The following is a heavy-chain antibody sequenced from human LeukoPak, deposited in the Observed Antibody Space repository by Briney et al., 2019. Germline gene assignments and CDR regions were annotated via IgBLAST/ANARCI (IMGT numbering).Heavy chain of an antibody. J-gene: IGHJ4*02. CDR2: ITSSGST. CDR1: GFTFNNYA. D-gene: IGHD4-17*01. CDR3: AKDLYGDYDFDC. Sequence: GGSLRLSCAASGFTFNNYAMNWVRQAPGKGLEWVSVITSSGSTYYADSVKGRFTISRDNSKNTLCLQMNSLRAEDTAIYYCAKDLYGDYDFDCWGRGTLVTVSS. V-gene: IGHV3-23*01.